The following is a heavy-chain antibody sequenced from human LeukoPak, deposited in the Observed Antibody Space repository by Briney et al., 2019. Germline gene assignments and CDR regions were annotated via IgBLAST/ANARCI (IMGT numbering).Heavy chain of an antibody. CDR2: ISVYNGNT. J-gene: IGHJ6*02. CDR3: ASADCSSSSCYSYYYYYGMVA. Sequence: ASVKVSCKASTYTFINYGISWVRQAPGQGLEWMGWISVYNGNTNYAQKFQGRVTMTRDTSTSTAYMELRSLRSDDTAVYYCASADCSSSSCYSYYYYYGMVAWGQGTTVTVSS. D-gene: IGHD2-2*01. V-gene: IGHV1-18*01. CDR1: TYTFINYG.